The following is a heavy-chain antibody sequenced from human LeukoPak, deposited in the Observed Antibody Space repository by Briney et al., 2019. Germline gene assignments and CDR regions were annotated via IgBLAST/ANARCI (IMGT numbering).Heavy chain of an antibody. CDR1: GFTISSYG. Sequence: GGSLRLSCAASGFTISSYGMHWVRQAPGKGLEWVAVIWYDGSNKYYADSVKGRFTISRDNSKNTLYPQMNSLRAEDTAVYYCAKDWGLDYYDSSGYYLCGQGTLVTVSS. D-gene: IGHD3-22*01. CDR3: AKDWGLDYYDSSGYYL. V-gene: IGHV3-33*06. J-gene: IGHJ5*02. CDR2: IWYDGSNK.